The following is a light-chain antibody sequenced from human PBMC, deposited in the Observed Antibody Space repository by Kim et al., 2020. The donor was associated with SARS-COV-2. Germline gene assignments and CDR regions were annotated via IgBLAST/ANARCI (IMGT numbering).Light chain of an antibody. CDR2: GAS. CDR1: QSVSSSY. V-gene: IGKV3-20*01. J-gene: IGKJ4*01. CDR3: QQYGSSPLT. Sequence: VLTQAPGTLSLSPGERATLSCRASQSVSSSYLAWYQQKPGQAPRLLIYGASSRATGIPDRFSGSGSGTDFTLTISRLEPEDFAVYYCQQYGSSPLTFGGGTKVDIK.